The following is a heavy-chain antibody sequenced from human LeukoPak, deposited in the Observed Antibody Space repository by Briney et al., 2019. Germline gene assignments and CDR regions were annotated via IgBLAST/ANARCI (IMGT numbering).Heavy chain of an antibody. V-gene: IGHV3-23*01. J-gene: IGHJ4*02. Sequence: GGYLRLSCAASGFTFSSYAMSWVRQAPGKGLEWVSAISGSGGATYYADSVKGRFTISRDTSKNTLDLQMNSLRAEDTAVYYCAKDRGDSNGWSYFDHWGQGTPVTVSS. D-gene: IGHD6-19*01. CDR3: AKDRGDSNGWSYFDH. CDR1: GFTFSSYA. CDR2: ISGSGGAT.